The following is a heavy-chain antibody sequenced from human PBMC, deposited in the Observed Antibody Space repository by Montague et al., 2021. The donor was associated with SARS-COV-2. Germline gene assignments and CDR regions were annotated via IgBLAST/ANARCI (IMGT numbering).Heavy chain of an antibody. CDR3: ARDRTADDYVDYDTPGYSYYSGMDA. CDR1: GGSVNSGGYY. Sequence: SETLSLTCTVSGGSVNSGGYYWSWIRQPPGKGLEWIGNIYYSGTTNYNPSLKSRVTISVDTSKNQFSLKLSSVTAADTAVYYCARDRTADDYVDYDTPGYSYYSGMDAWGQGTTVTVSS. V-gene: IGHV4-61*08. CDR2: IYYSGTT. D-gene: IGHD4-17*01. J-gene: IGHJ6*02.